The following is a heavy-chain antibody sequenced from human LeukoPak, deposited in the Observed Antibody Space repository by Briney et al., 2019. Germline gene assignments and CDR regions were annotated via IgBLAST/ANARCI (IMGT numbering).Heavy chain of an antibody. J-gene: IGHJ3*01. CDR1: GFTFSNYA. CDR3: TPSVFLLFGGDAFSV. Sequence: GGSLRLSCAASGFTFSNYAMSWVRQAPGKGLEWVGRIKSIGDGGTTDYAAPVKGRFTISRDDSKTTVYLQMNSLHTGDTAVYYCTPSVFLLFGGDAFSVWGQGTMVTVSS. D-gene: IGHD3-10*01. V-gene: IGHV3-15*01. CDR2: IKSIGDGGTT.